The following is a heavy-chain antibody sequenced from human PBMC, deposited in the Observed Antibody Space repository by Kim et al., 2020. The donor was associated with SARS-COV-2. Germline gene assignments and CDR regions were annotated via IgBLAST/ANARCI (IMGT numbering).Heavy chain of an antibody. V-gene: IGHV3-74*01. Sequence: GGSLRLSCAASGFSFSGYWMHWVRQAPGKGLVWVSRINIDGTATTYADSVRGRVVMSRDNARDTLYLQIYSLSAEDTAMYYCAREGYNRGEWFFDLWGRGPLVTVSS. J-gene: IGHJ2*01. D-gene: IGHD6-13*01. CDR2: INIDGTAT. CDR3: AREGYNRGEWFFDL. CDR1: GFSFSGYW.